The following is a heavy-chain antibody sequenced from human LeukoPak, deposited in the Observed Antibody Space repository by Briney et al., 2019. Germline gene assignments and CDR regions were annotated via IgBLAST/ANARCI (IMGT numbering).Heavy chain of an antibody. D-gene: IGHD5-18*01. J-gene: IGHJ4*02. CDR3: ARDSGYSYGTIDS. CDR2: IYYGRRT. V-gene: IGHV4-61*08. Sequence: SETLSLTCTVSGGSDSSGDYYWSWIRQPPGKGLEWIAYIYYGRRTNYNPSLKSRVTISVDTSKNQFSLKLSSVTAADTAVYYCARDSGYSYGTIDSWGQGTLVTVSS. CDR1: GGSDSSGDYY.